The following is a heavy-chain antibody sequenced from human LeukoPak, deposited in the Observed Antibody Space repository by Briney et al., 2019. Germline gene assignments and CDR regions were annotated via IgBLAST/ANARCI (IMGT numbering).Heavy chain of an antibody. CDR2: MSYDGSNK. Sequence: GGSLRLSCAASGFTFSSYAMHWVRQAPGKGLEWVAIMSYDGSNKYYAESVEGRFAVSRDNSKNTLYLQMNSPRADDTAVYYCARVPVWYSSSWYGDYWGQGTLVTVSS. V-gene: IGHV3-30*09. CDR3: ARVPVWYSSSWYGDY. CDR1: GFTFSSYA. J-gene: IGHJ4*02. D-gene: IGHD6-13*01.